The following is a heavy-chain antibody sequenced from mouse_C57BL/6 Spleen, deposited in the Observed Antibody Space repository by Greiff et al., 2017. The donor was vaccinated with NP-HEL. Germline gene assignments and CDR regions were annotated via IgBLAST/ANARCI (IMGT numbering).Heavy chain of an antibody. Sequence: QVQLQQSGAELVKPGASVKISCKASGYAFSSYWMNWVKQRPGKGLEWIGQIYPGDGDTNYNGKFKGKATLTADKSSSTAYMQRSSLTSEDSAVYFCARLEGFWYFDYWGKGTTVTVSS. V-gene: IGHV1-80*01. CDR3: ARLEGFWYFDY. CDR1: GYAFSSYW. J-gene: IGHJ2*01. CDR2: IYPGDGDT.